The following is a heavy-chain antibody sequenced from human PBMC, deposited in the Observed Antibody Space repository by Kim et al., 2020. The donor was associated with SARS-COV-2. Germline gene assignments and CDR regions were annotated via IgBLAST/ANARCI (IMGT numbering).Heavy chain of an antibody. CDR3: AKPPYDLLTDYPADYGMDV. CDR1: GFSFTNYS. J-gene: IGHJ6*02. V-gene: IGHV3-33*06. Sequence: GGSLRLSCAGSGFSFTNYSFNWVRQAPGRGLEWVAVIWYDGSNKYYTDSVKGRFTISRDNSNNMLYLQMNSLRAEDTALYYCAKPPYDLLTDYPADYGMDVWGQGTSVTVSS. CDR2: IWYDGSNK. D-gene: IGHD3-9*01.